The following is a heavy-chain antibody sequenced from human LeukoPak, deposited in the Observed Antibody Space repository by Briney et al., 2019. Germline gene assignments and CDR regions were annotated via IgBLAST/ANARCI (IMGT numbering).Heavy chain of an antibody. Sequence: PSETLSLTCGVSVGSFSSHYWTWIRQPPGKGLEWIGEINPRGSTNYNPSLESRVTVSADTSRNQLSLSLTSVTAADSAVYFCARGLRQGSAWSWGPKEKSYQYMDVWGTGTTVIVSS. V-gene: IGHV4-34*01. D-gene: IGHD6-19*01. CDR3: ARGLRQGSAWSWGPKEKSYQYMDV. CDR2: INPRGST. J-gene: IGHJ6*04. CDR1: VGSFSSHY.